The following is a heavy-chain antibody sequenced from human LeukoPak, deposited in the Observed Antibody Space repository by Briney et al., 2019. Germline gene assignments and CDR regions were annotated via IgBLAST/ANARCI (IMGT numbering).Heavy chain of an antibody. D-gene: IGHD6-13*01. CDR1: GFTFSNYN. J-gene: IGHJ4*02. CDR3: ANLAAAGPPAVDY. CDR2: ITGSSSTM. V-gene: IGHV3-48*01. Sequence: GGSLRLSCAASGFTFSNYNMNWVRQAPGKGLEWVSYITGSSSTMYYADSVKGRFTISRDNARNSLYLQMNSLRAEDTAVYYCANLAAAGPPAVDYWGQGTLVTVSS.